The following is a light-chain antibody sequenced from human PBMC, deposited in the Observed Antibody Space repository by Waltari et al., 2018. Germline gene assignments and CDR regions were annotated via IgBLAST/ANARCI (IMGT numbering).Light chain of an antibody. CDR1: QSIRSW. Sequence: DIQMTQSPSTLPAPLGARVTITCRASQSIRSWLAWYQQKPGKAPKLLISKASTLESGVPSRFSGSGSGTEFTLTISSLQPDDFATYHCQQYKSPPWTFGQGTKVEIK. CDR2: KAS. J-gene: IGKJ1*01. V-gene: IGKV1-5*03. CDR3: QQYKSPPWT.